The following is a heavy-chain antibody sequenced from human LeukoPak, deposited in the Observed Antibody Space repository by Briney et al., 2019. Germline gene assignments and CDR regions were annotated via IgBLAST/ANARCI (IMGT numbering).Heavy chain of an antibody. CDR2: ISPDGSTT. D-gene: IGHD3-10*01. V-gene: IGHV3-74*03. CDR1: GFTFSRYW. J-gene: IGHJ4*02. CDR3: AVGLWFGEYDFDY. Sequence: PGGSLRLSCAASGFTFSRYWMHWVRQAPGKGLMWVSRISPDGSTTLYADSVKGRFTISRDNAKNSLYLQMNSLRAEDTAVYYCAVGLWFGEYDFDYWGQGTLVTVSS.